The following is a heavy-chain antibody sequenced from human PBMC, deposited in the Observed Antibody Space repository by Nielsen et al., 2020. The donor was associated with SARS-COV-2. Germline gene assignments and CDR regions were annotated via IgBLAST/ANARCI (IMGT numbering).Heavy chain of an antibody. CDR3: AKDDSPRITIFGVVPSSDY. J-gene: IGHJ4*02. D-gene: IGHD3-3*01. CDR1: GFTFSSYA. CDR2: ISGSGGST. Sequence: LSLTCAASGFTFSSYAMSWVRQAPGKGLEWVSAISGSGGSTYYADSVKGRFTISRDNSKNTLYLQMNSLRAEDTAVYYCAKDDSPRITIFGVVPSSDYWGQGTLVTVSS. V-gene: IGHV3-23*01.